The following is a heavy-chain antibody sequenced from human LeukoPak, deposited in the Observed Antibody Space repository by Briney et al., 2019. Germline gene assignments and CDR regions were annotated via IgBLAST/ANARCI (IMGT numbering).Heavy chain of an antibody. J-gene: IGHJ4*02. D-gene: IGHD6-19*01. V-gene: IGHV4-4*02. CDR3: ARDNRYSSGWYVDY. CDR1: GGSISSTNW. Sequence: SGTLSLTCSVSGGSISSTNWWSWVRQPPGKGLEWIGETSHRGSTNYNPSLKSRVTISVDTSKNQFSLKLSSVTAADTAVYYCARDNRYSSGWYVDYWGQGTLVTVSS. CDR2: TSHRGST.